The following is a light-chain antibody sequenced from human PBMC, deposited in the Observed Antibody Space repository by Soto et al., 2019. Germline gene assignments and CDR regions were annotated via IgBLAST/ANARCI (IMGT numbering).Light chain of an antibody. Sequence: NQMTQSPSSLSASVGDSVTITCRASLGIGKFFAWYQQRPGKVPKLLIYGASTLQSGVPSRFSGRGSVRDFTLTTSSLQPEDVATYYCQKYNSFPLTFGQGTKVELK. CDR2: GAS. CDR3: QKYNSFPLT. CDR1: LGIGKF. V-gene: IGKV1-27*01. J-gene: IGKJ1*01.